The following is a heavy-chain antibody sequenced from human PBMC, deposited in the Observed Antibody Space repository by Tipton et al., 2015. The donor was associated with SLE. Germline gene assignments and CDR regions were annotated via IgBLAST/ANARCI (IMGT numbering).Heavy chain of an antibody. CDR1: GGSISSHY. CDR2: IYYSGST. Sequence: TLSLTCTVSGGSISSHYWSWIRQPPGKGLEWIGYIYYSGSTNYNPSLKSRGTISVDTSKNQFSLKLSSVTAADTAVYYCARGREWELLDAFDIWGQGTMVTVSS. CDR3: ARGREWELLDAFDI. V-gene: IGHV4-59*11. J-gene: IGHJ3*02. D-gene: IGHD1-26*01.